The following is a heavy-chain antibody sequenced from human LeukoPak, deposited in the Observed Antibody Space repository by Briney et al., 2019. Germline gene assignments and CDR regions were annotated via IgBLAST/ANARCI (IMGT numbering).Heavy chain of an antibody. J-gene: IGHJ2*01. D-gene: IGHD3-22*01. CDR3: AKAGVTYYYDSSGYWGREYWYFDL. V-gene: IGHV3-23*01. CDR2: ISGSGGST. Sequence: QAGGSLRLSCAASGFTFSSYAMSWVRQAPGKGLEWVSAISGSGGSTYYADSVKGRFTISRDNSKNTLYLQMNGLRAEDTAVYYCAKAGVTYYYDSSGYWGREYWYFDLWGRGTLVTVSS. CDR1: GFTFSSYA.